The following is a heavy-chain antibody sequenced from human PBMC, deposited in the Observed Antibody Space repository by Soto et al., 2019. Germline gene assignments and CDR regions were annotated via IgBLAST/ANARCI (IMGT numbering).Heavy chain of an antibody. CDR2: ISGRGGST. J-gene: IGHJ6*02. V-gene: IGHV3-23*01. CDR1: GFTFSSYA. Sequence: VQLLESGGGLVQPGGSLRLSCAASGFTFSSYAMSWVRQAPGKGLEWVSTISGRGGSTYYADSVKGRFTISRDNSKSTLYVQMSSLRAEDTAVYYCAKDKIDYGEPSYCCVMDVWGQGTTVTVSS. CDR3: AKDKIDYGEPSYCCVMDV. D-gene: IGHD4-17*01.